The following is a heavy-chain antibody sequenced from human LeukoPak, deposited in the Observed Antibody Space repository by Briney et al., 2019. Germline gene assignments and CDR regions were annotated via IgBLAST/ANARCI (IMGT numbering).Heavy chain of an antibody. J-gene: IGHJ4*02. CDR1: GYTFTSYY. D-gene: IGHD5-12*01. CDR2: IHPTSGDT. V-gene: IGHV1-2*02. CDR3: AREVAYFAD. Sequence: ASVKVSCKASGYTFTSYYMHWVRQAPGQGLEWMGWIHPTSGDTKYAQKFQGRVTMTSDPSTTTAYMELSRLRSDDTAVYYCAREVAYFADWGQGTLVTVSS.